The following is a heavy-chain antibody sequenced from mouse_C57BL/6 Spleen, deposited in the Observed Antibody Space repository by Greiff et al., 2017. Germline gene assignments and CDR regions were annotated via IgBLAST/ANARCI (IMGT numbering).Heavy chain of an antibody. V-gene: IGHV1-82*01. CDR3: ASIYYGNFYYAMDY. CDR1: GYAFSSSW. J-gene: IGHJ4*01. D-gene: IGHD2-1*01. CDR2: IYPGDGDT. Sequence: QVQLKQSGPELVKPGASVKISCKASGYAFSSSWMNWVKQRPGKGLEWIGRIYPGDGDTNYNGKFKGKATLTADKSSSTAYMQLSSLTSEDSAVYFCASIYYGNFYYAMDYWGQGTSVTVSS.